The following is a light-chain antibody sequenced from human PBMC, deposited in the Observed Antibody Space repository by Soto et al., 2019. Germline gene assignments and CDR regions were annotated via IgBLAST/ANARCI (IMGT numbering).Light chain of an antibody. J-gene: IGLJ1*01. V-gene: IGLV2-23*01. CDR3: CSYAGSSTFV. Sequence: HSALTQPASVSGSPGQSITISCTGTSSDVGSYHLVSWYQHHPGKAPKLMIYEGSKRPSGVSNRFSGSKSGNTASLTISGLQAEDEADYYCCSYAGSSTFVFGTGTKLTVL. CDR1: SSDVGSYHL. CDR2: EGS.